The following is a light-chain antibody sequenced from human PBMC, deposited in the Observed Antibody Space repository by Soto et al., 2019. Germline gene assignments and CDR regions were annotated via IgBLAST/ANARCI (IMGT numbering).Light chain of an antibody. CDR1: QSIGSW. CDR2: KAS. CDR3: QQYNSYSPT. V-gene: IGKV1-5*03. J-gene: IGKJ5*01. Sequence: DIQMTQSPSTLSASVGDRVTITCRASQSIGSWLAWYQQKPRKAPNLLIYKASSLESGVPSRFSGSGSGTEFTVTISSLQPDDFATYYCQQYNSYSPTFGQGTRLEIK.